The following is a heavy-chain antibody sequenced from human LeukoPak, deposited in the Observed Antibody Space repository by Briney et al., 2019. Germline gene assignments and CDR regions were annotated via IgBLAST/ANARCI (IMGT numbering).Heavy chain of an antibody. Sequence: GGSLRLSCAASGFTFDDYGLSWVRQAPGKGLEWVSTINWNGGSTGYADSVKGRFTISRDNAKNSLYLQMNSLRAEDTAVYYCAELGITMIGGVWGKGTTVTISS. CDR1: GFTFDDYG. V-gene: IGHV3-20*04. CDR3: AELGITMIGGV. J-gene: IGHJ6*04. D-gene: IGHD3-10*02. CDR2: INWNGGST.